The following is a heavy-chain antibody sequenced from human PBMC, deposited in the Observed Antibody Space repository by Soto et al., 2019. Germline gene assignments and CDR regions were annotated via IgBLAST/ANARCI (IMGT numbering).Heavy chain of an antibody. CDR2: VYYSGST. V-gene: IGHV4-59*08. CDR1: GGSISSYY. D-gene: IGHD2-2*01. J-gene: IGHJ6*03. Sequence: QVQLQESGPGLVKPSETLSLTCTVSGGSISSYYWSWIRQPPGKGLGWIGYVYYSGSTNYTPSLKSRATISVATSKNQSSLKLSSVTAADTAVYYCARRYCSSTSCDMDVWGKGTTVTVSS. CDR3: ARRYCSSTSCDMDV.